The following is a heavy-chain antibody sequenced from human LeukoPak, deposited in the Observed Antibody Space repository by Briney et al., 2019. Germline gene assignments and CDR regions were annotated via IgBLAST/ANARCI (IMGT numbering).Heavy chain of an antibody. V-gene: IGHV1-3*01. CDR1: GYTFTSYA. CDR2: INAGNGNT. Sequence: ASVKVSCKASGYTFTSYAMHWVRQAPGQRLEWMGWINAGNGNTKYSQKFQGRVTITRDISASTAYMELSSLRSEDTAVYYCARGYGDYVWYFDLWGRGTLVTVSS. D-gene: IGHD4-17*01. J-gene: IGHJ2*01. CDR3: ARGYGDYVWYFDL.